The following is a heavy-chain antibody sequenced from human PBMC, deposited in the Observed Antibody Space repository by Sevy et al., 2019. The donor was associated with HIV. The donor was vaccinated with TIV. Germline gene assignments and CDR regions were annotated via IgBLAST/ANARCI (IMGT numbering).Heavy chain of an antibody. Sequence: GGSLRLSCAASGFTFSSYWMSWVRQAPGKGLEWVANIKQDGSEKYYVDSVKGRFTISRDNAKNSLYLQMNSLRAEDTAVYYFARAAGYCSSTSCYTHDAFDIWGQGTMVTVSS. CDR1: GFTFSSYW. CDR2: IKQDGSEK. V-gene: IGHV3-7*01. D-gene: IGHD2-2*02. J-gene: IGHJ3*02. CDR3: ARAAGYCSSTSCYTHDAFDI.